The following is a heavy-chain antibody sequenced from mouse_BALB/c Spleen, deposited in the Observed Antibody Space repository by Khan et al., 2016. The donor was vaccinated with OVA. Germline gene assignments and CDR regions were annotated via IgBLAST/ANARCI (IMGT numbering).Heavy chain of an antibody. CDR3: ARDYYGNWYFDV. V-gene: IGHV3-1*02. J-gene: IGHJ1*01. CDR1: GYSFTSGYS. Sequence: VQLKQSGPDLVKPSQSLSLTCTVTGYSFTSGYSWRWIRQFPGNKLQWMGYIHYSGSTNFTPSLKSRLSINRDTSKNQFFLQLNSVTTEDTATYYCARDYYGNWYFDVWGAGTTVTVSS. CDR2: IHYSGST. D-gene: IGHD1-2*01.